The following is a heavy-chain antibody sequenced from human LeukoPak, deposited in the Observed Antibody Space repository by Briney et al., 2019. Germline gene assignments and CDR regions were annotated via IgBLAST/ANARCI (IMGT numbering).Heavy chain of an antibody. D-gene: IGHD4-11*01. CDR2: ISSSSYI. V-gene: IGHV3-21*01. CDR1: GFTFSSYS. J-gene: IGHJ4*02. Sequence: GGSLRLSCAASGFTFSSYSMNWVRQAPGKGLEWVSSISSSSYIYYADSVKGRFTISRDNAKKSLYLQMNSLRAEDTAVYYCARDPSYYSNDYFDYWGQGTLVTVSS. CDR3: ARDPSYYSNDYFDY.